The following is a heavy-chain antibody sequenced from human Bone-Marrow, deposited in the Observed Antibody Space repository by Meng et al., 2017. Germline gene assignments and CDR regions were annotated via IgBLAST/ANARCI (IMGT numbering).Heavy chain of an antibody. J-gene: IGHJ4*02. V-gene: IGHV3-23*01. CDR3: VRGGRDGYNYFSY. Sequence: GESLKISCAASGFTFRNYAMSWVRQAPGKGPEWVSGVSGSGDSTYYADSVKGRVTISRDNAKNSLYLQMNSLRAEDTAVYYCVRGGRDGYNYFSYWGQGTLVTVSS. D-gene: IGHD5-24*01. CDR2: VSGSGDST. CDR1: GFTFRNYA.